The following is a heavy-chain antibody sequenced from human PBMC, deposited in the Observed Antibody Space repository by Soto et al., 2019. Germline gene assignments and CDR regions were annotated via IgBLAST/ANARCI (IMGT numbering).Heavy chain of an antibody. CDR2: IYYAGST. V-gene: IGHV4-59*08. CDR1: GGSISSYY. CDR3: ASQQLVHYYYGMDV. J-gene: IGHJ6*02. D-gene: IGHD6-13*01. Sequence: SETLSLTCTVSGGSISSYYWSWIRQPPGRGLEWIGFIYYAGSTYYNPSLNSRVTISVDTSKNQFSLTLTSVTAADTAVYYCASQQLVHYYYGMDVWGQGTTVTVSS.